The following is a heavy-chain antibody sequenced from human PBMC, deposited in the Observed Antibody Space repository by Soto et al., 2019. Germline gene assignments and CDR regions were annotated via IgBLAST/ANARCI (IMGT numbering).Heavy chain of an antibody. V-gene: IGHV4-61*08. J-gene: IGHJ4*02. CDR3: ARRYGGNFDY. D-gene: IGHD3-16*01. CDR1: GGSISSGGYY. CDR2: IYYSGST. Sequence: TSETLSLTCTVSGGSISSGGYYWSWIRQHPGKGLEWIGYIYYSGSTNYNPSLKSRVTISVDTSKNQFSLKLSSVTAADTAVYYCARRYGGNFDYWGQGTLVTVSS.